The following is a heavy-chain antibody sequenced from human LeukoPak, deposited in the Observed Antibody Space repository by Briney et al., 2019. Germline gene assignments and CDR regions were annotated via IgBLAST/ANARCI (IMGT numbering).Heavy chain of an antibody. CDR1: AYTFTSYA. D-gene: IGHD1-26*01. J-gene: IGHJ5*02. CDR3: ARDLAGVVGVTAWFDP. CDR2: ISASNGNT. V-gene: IGHV1-18*01. Sequence: ASVMVSCKASAYTFTSYAISWVRQAPGQGLEWMGWISASNGNTNYAQKLHGRVTMTTDTSTNTVYMELRSLRFDDTAVYYCARDLAGVVGVTAWFDPWGQGTLVTVSS.